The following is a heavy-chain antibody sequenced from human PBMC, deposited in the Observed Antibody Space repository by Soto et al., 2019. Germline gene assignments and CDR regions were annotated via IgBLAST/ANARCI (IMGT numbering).Heavy chain of an antibody. CDR2: ISDDGSNK. D-gene: IGHD3-22*01. J-gene: IGHJ4*02. CDR1: GFTFSSYA. CDR3: ARDTIAEAYYDSSGYTDY. Sequence: QVQLVESGGGVVQPGRSLRLSCAASGFTFSSYAMHWVRQAPGKGLEWVAVISDDGSNKYYADSVKGRFTISRDNSKNTLYLQMNSLRAEDTAVYYCARDTIAEAYYDSSGYTDYWGQGTLVTVSS. V-gene: IGHV3-30-3*01.